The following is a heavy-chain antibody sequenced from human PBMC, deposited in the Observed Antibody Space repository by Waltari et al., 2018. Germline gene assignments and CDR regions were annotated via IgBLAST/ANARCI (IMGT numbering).Heavy chain of an antibody. Sequence: QVQLVQSGAEVKKPGASVKVSCKVSGYTLTELSMHWVRQAPGKGLEWMGGFDPKNGETINEKKFQGRVPMTENTSTDTAYMELSSLRSEDTAVYYWATDGGVGATHEYFQHWGQGTLVTVSS. CDR1: GYTLTELS. CDR2: FDPKNGET. CDR3: ATDGGVGATHEYFQH. D-gene: IGHD1-26*01. J-gene: IGHJ1*01. V-gene: IGHV1-24*01.